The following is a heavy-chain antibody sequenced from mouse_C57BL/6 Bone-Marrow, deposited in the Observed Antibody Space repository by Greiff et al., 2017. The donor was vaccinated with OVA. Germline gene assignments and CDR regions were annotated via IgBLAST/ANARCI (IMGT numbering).Heavy chain of an antibody. CDR2: INPYNGGT. V-gene: IGHV1-19*01. J-gene: IGHJ2*01. Sequence: VKLQQSGPVLVKPGASVKMSCKASGYTFTDYSMNWVKQSHGKSLEWIGVINPYNGGTSYNQKFKGKATLTVDKSSSTAYMELNSLTSEDSAVYYCARVGGLLRGFDYWGQGTTLTVSS. CDR1: GYTFTDYS. D-gene: IGHD1-1*01. CDR3: ARVGGLLRGFDY.